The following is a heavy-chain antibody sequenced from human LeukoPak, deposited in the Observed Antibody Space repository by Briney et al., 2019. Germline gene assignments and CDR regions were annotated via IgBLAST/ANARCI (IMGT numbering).Heavy chain of an antibody. D-gene: IGHD2-15*01. Sequence: GRSLRLSCAASGFTFSSYAMHWVRQAPGKGLEWVAVISYDGSNKYYVDSVKGRFTISRDNSKNTLYLQMNSLRAEDTAVYYCASDRTYCSGGSCYTESGSLDYWGQGTLVTVSS. CDR1: GFTFSSYA. CDR3: ASDRTYCSGGSCYTESGSLDY. J-gene: IGHJ4*02. CDR2: ISYDGSNK. V-gene: IGHV3-30-3*01.